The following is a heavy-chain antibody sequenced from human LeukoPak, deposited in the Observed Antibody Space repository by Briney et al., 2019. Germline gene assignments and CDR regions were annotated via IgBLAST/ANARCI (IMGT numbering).Heavy chain of an antibody. CDR2: MNPNSGNT. Sequence: ASVKVSCKASGYTFTSYDINWVRQATGQGLEWMGWMNPNSGNTGYAQKFQDRVTMTRNTSISTAYMELSSLRSEDTAVYYCARGWVVDYYYYYGMDVWGQGTTVTVSS. CDR1: GYTFTSYD. J-gene: IGHJ6*02. D-gene: IGHD2-2*01. V-gene: IGHV1-8*01. CDR3: ARGWVVDYYYYYGMDV.